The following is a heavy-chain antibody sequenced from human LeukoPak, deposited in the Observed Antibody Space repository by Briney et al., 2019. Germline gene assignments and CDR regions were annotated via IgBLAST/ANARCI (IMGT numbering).Heavy chain of an antibody. Sequence: SETLSLTCTVSGGSISSSSYYWGWIRQPPGKGLEWIGSIYYSGSTYYNPSLKSRVTISVDTSKNQFSLKLSSVTAADTAVYYCARRGGAFDIWGQGTMVTVSS. CDR1: GGSISSSSYY. D-gene: IGHD2-15*01. J-gene: IGHJ3*02. V-gene: IGHV4-39*07. CDR3: ARRGGAFDI. CDR2: IYYSGST.